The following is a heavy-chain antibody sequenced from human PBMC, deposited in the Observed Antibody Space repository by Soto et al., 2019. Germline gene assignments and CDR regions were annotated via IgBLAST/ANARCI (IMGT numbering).Heavy chain of an antibody. CDR2: IYPGDSDT. J-gene: IGHJ3*02. Sequence: GESLKISCKGSGYSFTSYWIGWVRQMPWKGLEWMGIIYPGDSDTRYSPSFQGQVTISTDKSISTAYLQWSSLKASDTAMYYCARHEHYCSGGSCYLDAFDIWGQGTMVTVSS. CDR3: ARHEHYCSGGSCYLDAFDI. D-gene: IGHD2-15*01. CDR1: GYSFTSYW. V-gene: IGHV5-51*01.